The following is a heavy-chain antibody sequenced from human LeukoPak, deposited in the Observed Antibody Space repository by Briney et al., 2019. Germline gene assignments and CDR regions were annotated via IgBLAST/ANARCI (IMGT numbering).Heavy chain of an antibody. V-gene: IGHV3-48*03. D-gene: IGHD5-18*01. CDR2: ISGIGSTI. Sequence: GGSLRLSCAASGFTFSSYEMNWVRQAAGKGLEWVSYISGIGSTIYYADSVKGRFTISRENAKNSLYLQMNSLRAEDTAVYYCARESDTAMVPYYYYGMDVWGKGATVTVSS. CDR3: ARESDTAMVPYYYYGMDV. CDR1: GFTFSSYE. J-gene: IGHJ6*04.